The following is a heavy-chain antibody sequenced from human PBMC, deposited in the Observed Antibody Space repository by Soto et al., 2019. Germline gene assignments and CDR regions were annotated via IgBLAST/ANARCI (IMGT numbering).Heavy chain of an antibody. CDR1: VHSFSSGNYC. CDR3: ARDSLVLRKNNWFDP. CDR2: IYYSGST. J-gene: IGHJ5*02. V-gene: IGHV4-61*01. Sequence: ESLSLTCLVPVHSFSSGNYCWSWILQPPGKGLEWIGYIYYSGSTNYNASLKSPVTMSVDTSKIQFSLRLRSVTAADTALYFCARDSLVLRKNNWFDPWGQGIMVTVSS.